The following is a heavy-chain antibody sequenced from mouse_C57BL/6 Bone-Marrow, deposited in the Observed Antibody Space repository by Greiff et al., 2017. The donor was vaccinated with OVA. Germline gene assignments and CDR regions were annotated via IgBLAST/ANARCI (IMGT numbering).Heavy chain of an antibody. V-gene: IGHV1-54*01. CDR2: INPGSGGT. CDR1: GYAFTNYL. CDR3: ARWGNYAMDY. J-gene: IGHJ4*01. Sequence: QVQLQQSGAELVRPGTSVKVSCKASGYAFTNYLLEWVKQRPGQGLEWIGVINPGSGGTNYNEKFKGKATLTADKSSSTAYMQLSSLTSEDSAVYCCARWGNYAMDYWGQGTSVTGSS.